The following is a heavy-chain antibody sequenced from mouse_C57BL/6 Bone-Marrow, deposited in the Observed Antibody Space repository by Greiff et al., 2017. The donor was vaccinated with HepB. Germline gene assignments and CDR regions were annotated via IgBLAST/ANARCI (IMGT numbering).Heavy chain of an antibody. CDR1: GYSITSDY. CDR3: ARERVYYDYEGWYFDV. Sequence: EVMLVESGPGLAKPSQTLSLTCSVTGYSITSDYWNWIRKFPGNKLEYMGYISYSGSTYYNPSLKSRISITRDTSKNQYYLQLNSVTTEDTATYYCARERVYYDYEGWYFDVWGTGTTVTVSS. J-gene: IGHJ1*03. D-gene: IGHD2-4*01. CDR2: ISYSGST. V-gene: IGHV3-8*01.